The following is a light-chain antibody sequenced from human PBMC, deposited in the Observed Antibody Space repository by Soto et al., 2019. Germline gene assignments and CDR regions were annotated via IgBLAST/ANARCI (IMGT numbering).Light chain of an antibody. Sequence: VIGLTQSPSLLSASTGDTVSITCRTSQGVSTYLAWYQQRPGKAPALLISGASTLQPVVPSRFGGSASGTDFTLTISRLQPEDFATYYCQQHFTFPYTFGQGTKVEMK. CDR1: QGVSTY. CDR3: QQHFTFPYT. J-gene: IGKJ2*01. CDR2: GAS. V-gene: IGKV1D-8*03.